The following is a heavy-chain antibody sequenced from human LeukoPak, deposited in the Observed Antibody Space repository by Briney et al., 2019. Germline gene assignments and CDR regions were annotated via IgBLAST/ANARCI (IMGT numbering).Heavy chain of an antibody. V-gene: IGHV4-34*01. CDR3: ARAKSSSWPFDY. D-gene: IGHD6-13*01. Sequence: SETLSLTCAVSGGSFSGYYWSWIRQPPGKGLEWIGEINHSGSTNYNPSLKSRVTISVDTSKNQFSLKLSSVTAADTAVYYCARAKSSSWPFDYWGQGTLVTVSS. CDR2: INHSGST. J-gene: IGHJ4*02. CDR1: GGSFSGYY.